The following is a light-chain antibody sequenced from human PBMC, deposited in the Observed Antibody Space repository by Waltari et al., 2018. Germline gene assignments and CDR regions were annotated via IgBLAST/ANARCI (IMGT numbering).Light chain of an antibody. V-gene: IGLV3-19*01. CDR2: GKN. CDR3: NSRDSSGNHLYVV. Sequence: SSELTQDPAVSVPLGPTVRITCQGDSLRSYYASWYQQKPGQAPVLVIYGKNNRPSGIPDRFSGASSGNTASLTITGAQAEDEADYYCNSRDSSGNHLYVVFGGGTKLTVL. J-gene: IGLJ2*01. CDR1: SLRSYY.